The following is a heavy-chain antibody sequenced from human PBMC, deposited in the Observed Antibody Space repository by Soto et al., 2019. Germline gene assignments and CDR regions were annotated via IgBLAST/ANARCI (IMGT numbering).Heavy chain of an antibody. Sequence: VTVSGKASGYIFIGYYMHGSGQPPGRGRDWMGWINHNSGGINYAQKFQGGVTITSDTSISTAYMELSRLRASDPAVYYCVRDVANYYDSWGPGTLVTVSS. D-gene: IGHD3-22*01. CDR3: VRDVANYYDS. CDR1: GYIFIGYY. CDR2: INHNSGGI. V-gene: IGHV1-2*02. J-gene: IGHJ4*02.